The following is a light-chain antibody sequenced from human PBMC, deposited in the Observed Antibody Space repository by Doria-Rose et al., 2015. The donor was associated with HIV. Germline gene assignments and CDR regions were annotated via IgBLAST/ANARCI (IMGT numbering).Light chain of an antibody. CDR2: GNT. Sequence: LTQSPSVSGAPGQRVAISCTGSSSNIGAGFDVNWYQQFPGTAPKLLIHGNTNRPSGVTDRFSGSKSGTSASLAISGLRAEDEADYYCQSYDSRLSVYVFGTGAKVTVL. J-gene: IGLJ1*01. V-gene: IGLV1-40*01. CDR3: QSYDSRLSVYV. CDR1: SSNIGAGFD.